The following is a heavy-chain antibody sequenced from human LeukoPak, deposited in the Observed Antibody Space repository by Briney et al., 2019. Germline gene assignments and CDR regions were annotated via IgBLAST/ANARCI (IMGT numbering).Heavy chain of an antibody. CDR1: GFSFTNFW. J-gene: IGHJ4*02. CDR2: IHPEGNEK. CDR3: ARGGAFSGDH. Sequence: GGSLRLSCAVSGFSFTNFWMSWVRQAPGRGLEWVANIHPEGNEKYHVESVKGRFTISRDNTKNLLFLQMNGLRVEDTAVYYCARGGAFSGDHWGQGTLVTVSS. V-gene: IGHV3-7*04.